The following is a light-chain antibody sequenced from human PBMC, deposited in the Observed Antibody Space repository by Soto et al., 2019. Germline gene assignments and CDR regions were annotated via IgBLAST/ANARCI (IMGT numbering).Light chain of an antibody. CDR2: DVS. CDR1: SSDVGGYKY. Sequence: QSALTQPRSVSGSPGQSVTISCTGTSSDVGGYKYVSWYQQHPGKAPKLIIYDVSKRPSGVPDRFSGSKSGDTASLTISGIQAEDEADYYCCSYAGTYTLIFGGGTKLTVL. CDR3: CSYAGTYTLI. V-gene: IGLV2-11*01. J-gene: IGLJ2*01.